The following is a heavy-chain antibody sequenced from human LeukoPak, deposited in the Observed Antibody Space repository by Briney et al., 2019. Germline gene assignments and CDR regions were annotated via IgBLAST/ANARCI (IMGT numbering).Heavy chain of an antibody. D-gene: IGHD3-16*01. J-gene: IGHJ4*02. CDR2: ISSSGSTI. CDR1: AFTFSSYE. CDR3: ARVNVCPRCHFDY. V-gene: IGHV3-48*03. Sequence: PGGSLRLSCAASAFTFSSYEMNWVRQAPGKGLEWVSYISSSGSTIYYADSVKGRFTISRDNAKNTLYLQMNSLRAEDTAVYYCARVNVCPRCHFDYWGQGTLVTVSS.